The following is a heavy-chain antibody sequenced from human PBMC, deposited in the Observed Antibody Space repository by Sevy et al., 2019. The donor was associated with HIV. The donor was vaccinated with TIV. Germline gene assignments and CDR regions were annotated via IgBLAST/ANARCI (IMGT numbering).Heavy chain of an antibody. Sequence: SENLSLTCTVSGDSISSYYWSWIRQPPGKGLEWIGYIYYGGTTNYNPSLKSRVTLSLDTSKNQSSLKVTSVTASDMVVYYCARDGGGSYGYDYWGQGTLVTVSS. CDR3: ARDGGGSYGYDY. D-gene: IGHD5-18*01. CDR1: GDSISSYY. V-gene: IGHV4-59*01. CDR2: IYYGGTT. J-gene: IGHJ4*02.